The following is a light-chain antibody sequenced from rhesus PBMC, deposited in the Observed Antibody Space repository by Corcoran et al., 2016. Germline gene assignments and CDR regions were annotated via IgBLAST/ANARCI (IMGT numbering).Light chain of an antibody. Sequence: AAPTQSPSMSGSPGQSVTISCTGTRSDIGGYNRVSWYQQHPGKAPQLMIYEVSKRPSGVSDRFSGSKSANTASLTISGLQTEDGADYSCSSYASSGTFIFGSGTRLTVL. V-gene: IGLV2-13*03. CDR3: SSYASSGTFI. J-gene: IGLJ1*01. CDR2: EVS. CDR1: RSDIGGYNR.